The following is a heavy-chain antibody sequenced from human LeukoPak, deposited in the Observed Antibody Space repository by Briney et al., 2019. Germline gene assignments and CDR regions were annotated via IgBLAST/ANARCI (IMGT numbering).Heavy chain of an antibody. D-gene: IGHD6-25*01. CDR3: ARVLTAAGLDV. J-gene: IGHJ4*02. Sequence: SETLSLTCTVSGGSISGSKTWGWVRQPPGKGLEWIANIHYDGRTASNPSVKRRVTISQDTSTNQFSLKVNSVTAADTAFYYCARVLTAAGLDVWGQGILVTISS. V-gene: IGHV4-39*07. CDR1: GGSISGSKT. CDR2: IHYDGRT.